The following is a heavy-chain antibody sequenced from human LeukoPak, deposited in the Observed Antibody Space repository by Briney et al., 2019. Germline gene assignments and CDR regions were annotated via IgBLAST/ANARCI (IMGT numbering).Heavy chain of an antibody. CDR3: ARVFSSGWHHIDY. CDR1: GGTFSSYA. CDR2: INPNSGGT. Sequence: GASVKVSCKASGGTFSSYAISWVRQAPGQGLEWMGRINPNSGGTNYAQKFQGRVTMTRDTSISTAYMELSRLRSDDTAVYYCARVFSSGWHHIDYWGQGTLVTVSS. D-gene: IGHD6-19*01. J-gene: IGHJ4*02. V-gene: IGHV1-2*06.